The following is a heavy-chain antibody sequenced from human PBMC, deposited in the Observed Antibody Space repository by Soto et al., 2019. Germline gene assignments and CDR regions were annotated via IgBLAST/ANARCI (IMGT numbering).Heavy chain of an antibody. D-gene: IGHD4-17*01. V-gene: IGHV4-4*02. CDR1: SGSISSSNW. J-gene: IGHJ4*02. CDR3: ARESIYGDYGVGYFDY. Sequence: SETLSLTCAVSSGSISSSNWWSWVRQPPGKGLEWIGEIYHSGSTNYNPSLKSRVTISVDKSKNQFSLKLSSVTAADTAVYYCARESIYGDYGVGYFDYWGQGTLVTVSS. CDR2: IYHSGST.